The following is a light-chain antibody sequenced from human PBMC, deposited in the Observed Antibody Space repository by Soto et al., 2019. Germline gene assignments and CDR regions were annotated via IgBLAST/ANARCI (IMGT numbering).Light chain of an antibody. CDR3: QQLNSYPPMYT. V-gene: IGKV1-9*01. CDR1: QGISSY. CDR2: AAS. J-gene: IGKJ2*01. Sequence: DIQLTQSPSFLSASVGDRVTITCRASQGISSYLAWYQQEPGKAPKLLIYAASTLQSGVPSRFSGSGSGTEFTLTISSLQPEDFATYYCQQLNSYPPMYTFGQGTKLEIK.